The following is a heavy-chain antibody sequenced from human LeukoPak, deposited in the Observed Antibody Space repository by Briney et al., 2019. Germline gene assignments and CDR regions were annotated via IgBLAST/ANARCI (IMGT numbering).Heavy chain of an antibody. CDR3: ARAISSGWSGDLRY. V-gene: IGHV1-69*01. D-gene: IGHD6-19*01. J-gene: IGHJ4*02. Sequence: GGSLRLSCAASGGTFSSYAISWVRQAPGQGLEWMGGIIPIFGTANYAQKFQGRVTITADESTSTAYMELSSLRSEDTAVYYCARAISSGWSGDLRYWGQGTLVTVSS. CDR1: GGTFSSYA. CDR2: IIPIFGTA.